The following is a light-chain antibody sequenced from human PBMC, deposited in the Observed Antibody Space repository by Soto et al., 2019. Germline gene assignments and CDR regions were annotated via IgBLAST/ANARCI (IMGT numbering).Light chain of an antibody. V-gene: IGLV2-11*01. J-gene: IGLJ1*01. CDR1: SSDVGAYDY. CDR2: DVS. CDR3: SSFVGPYTYV. Sequence: QSVLTQPRSVSGSPGQSVTISCTGTSSDVGAYDYVSWYQHHPGKAPKVTIYDVSKRPSGVPDRFSGSKSGNTASLTISGLQADDEADYYCSSFVGPYTYVFGTGTKLTVL.